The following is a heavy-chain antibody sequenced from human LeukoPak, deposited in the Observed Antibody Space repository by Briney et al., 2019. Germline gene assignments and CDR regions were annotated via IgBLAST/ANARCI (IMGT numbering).Heavy chain of an antibody. CDR2: MNPNSGNT. J-gene: IGHJ6*03. CDR1: GGTFSSYA. V-gene: IGHV1-8*03. Sequence: ASVKVSCKASGGTFSSYAISWVRQAPGQGLEWMGWMNPNSGNTGYAQKFQGRVTITRNTSISTAYMELSSLRSEDTAVYYCARGQGRGSSGYYYYYYMDVWGKGATVTVSS. D-gene: IGHD5-12*01. CDR3: ARGQGRGSSGYYYYYYMDV.